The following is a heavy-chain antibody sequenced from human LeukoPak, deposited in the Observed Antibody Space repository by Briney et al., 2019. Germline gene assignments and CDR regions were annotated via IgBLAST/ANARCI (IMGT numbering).Heavy chain of an antibody. CDR1: GGSISSGSYC. J-gene: IGHJ4*02. D-gene: IGHD5-12*01. Sequence: SQTLSLTCTVSGGSISSGSYCWGWIRQPPGKGLEWIGSIYYSGSTYYNPSLKSRVTISVDTSRNQFSLKLSSVTAADTAVYYCARASGYNGADYWGQGTLVTVSS. V-gene: IGHV4-39*07. CDR3: ARASGYNGADY. CDR2: IYYSGST.